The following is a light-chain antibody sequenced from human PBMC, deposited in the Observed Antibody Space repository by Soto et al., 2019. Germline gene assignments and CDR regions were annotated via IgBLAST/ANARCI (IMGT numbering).Light chain of an antibody. CDR1: QSVLHSSHNKNY. V-gene: IGKV4-1*01. CDR3: QHYYTTPRT. Sequence: DIVMTQSPDSLAVSLCERATINCKSSQSVLHSSHNKNYLAWYQQKPGQPPKLLIYWASTRKSGVPDRFSGSGSGTDFTLTISSLQAEDVAVYYCQHYYTTPRTVGQGTKVEIK. J-gene: IGKJ1*01. CDR2: WAS.